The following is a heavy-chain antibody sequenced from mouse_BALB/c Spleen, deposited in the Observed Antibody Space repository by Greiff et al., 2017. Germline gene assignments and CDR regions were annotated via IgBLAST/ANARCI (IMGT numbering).Heavy chain of an antibody. Sequence: QVQLQQSGAELARPGASVKLSCKASGYTFTSYWMQWVKQRPGQGLEWIGAIYPGDGDTRYTQKFKGKATLTADKSSSTAYMQLSSLASEDSAVYYCATHYGYDEGDYWGQGTTLTVSS. CDR2: IYPGDGDT. CDR1: GYTFTSYW. J-gene: IGHJ2*01. D-gene: IGHD2-2*01. CDR3: ATHYGYDEGDY. V-gene: IGHV1-87*01.